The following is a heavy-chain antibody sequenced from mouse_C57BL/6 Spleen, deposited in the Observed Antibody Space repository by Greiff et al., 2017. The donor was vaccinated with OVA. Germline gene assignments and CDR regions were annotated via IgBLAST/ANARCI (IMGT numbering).Heavy chain of an antibody. CDR2: ISSGGSYT. D-gene: IGHD1-1*01. V-gene: IGHV5-6*02. CDR1: GFTFSSYG. Sequence: EVKLEESGGDLVKPGGSLKLSCAASGFTFSSYGMSWVRQTPDKRLEWVATISSGGSYTYYPDSVKGRFTISRDNAKNTLYLQMSSLKSEDTAMYYCARHGDYGSSLYAMDYWGQGTSVTVSS. J-gene: IGHJ4*01. CDR3: ARHGDYGSSLYAMDY.